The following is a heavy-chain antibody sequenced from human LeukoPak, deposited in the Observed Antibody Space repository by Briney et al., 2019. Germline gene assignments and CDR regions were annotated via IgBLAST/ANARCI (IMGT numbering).Heavy chain of an antibody. CDR2: IRYDGTNK. CDR1: GLTFSSYG. Sequence: PGGSLRLSCAASGLTFSSYGIHWVRQAPGKGLEWVAFIRYDGTNKYYADSVKGRFTISRDNSKSTLYLQMSSLRAEDTAVYYCARDLRRIVATIEEYYFDFWGQGTLVTVSS. D-gene: IGHD5-12*01. CDR3: ARDLRRIVATIEEYYFDF. J-gene: IGHJ4*02. V-gene: IGHV3-30*02.